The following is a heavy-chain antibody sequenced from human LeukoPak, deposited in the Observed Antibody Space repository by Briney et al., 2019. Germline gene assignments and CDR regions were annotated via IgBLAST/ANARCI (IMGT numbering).Heavy chain of an antibody. CDR3: ARHSWGAYYYMDV. V-gene: IGHV4-59*04. D-gene: IGHD3-16*01. Sequence: PSETLSLTCTVSGGSTSSYYWSWIRQPPGKGLEWIGTIYYSGSTYYNPSLKSRVTISADTSKNQFSLKVSSVTAADAAVYYCARHSWGAYYYMDVWGKGTTVTVSS. CDR2: IYYSGST. J-gene: IGHJ6*03. CDR1: GGSTSSYY.